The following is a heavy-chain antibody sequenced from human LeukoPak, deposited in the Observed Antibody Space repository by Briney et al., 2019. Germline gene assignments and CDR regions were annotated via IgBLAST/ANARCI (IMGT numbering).Heavy chain of an antibody. CDR2: INSNNGDT. CDR3: ARDGDGYNLD. D-gene: IGHD5-24*01. CDR1: GYIFTGYY. J-gene: IGHJ4*02. Sequence: ASVEVSCKASGYIFTGYYLHWVRQAPGQGLEWVGGINSNNGDTHYAQNFQGRVTMTRDTSISTAYMELSRLGSDDTAVYYCARDGDGYNLDWGQETLVTVSS. V-gene: IGHV1-2*02.